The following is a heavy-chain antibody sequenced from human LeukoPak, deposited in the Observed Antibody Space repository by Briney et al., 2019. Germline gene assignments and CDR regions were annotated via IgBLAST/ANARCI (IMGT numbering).Heavy chain of an antibody. CDR3: ARWVTSPHFGLDV. J-gene: IGHJ6*02. D-gene: IGHD2-21*02. CDR1: GFTFSSFE. V-gene: IGHV3-7*05. Sequence: GGSLRLSCVASGFTFSSFEMNWVRQAPGKGLEWVANIKRDASEKYYVDSVMGRFTISRDNAKNSLFLQMNGLGGEDTAVYYCARWVTSPHFGLDVWGQGTTVTVSS. CDR2: IKRDASEK.